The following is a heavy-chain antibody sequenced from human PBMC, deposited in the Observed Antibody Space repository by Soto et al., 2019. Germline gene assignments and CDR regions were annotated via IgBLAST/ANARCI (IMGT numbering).Heavy chain of an antibody. V-gene: IGHV4-4*07. D-gene: IGHD3-16*01. J-gene: IGHJ4*02. CDR1: GASITGYY. Sequence: QVQLQESGPGLVKPSETLSLTCTVSGASITGYYWSWIRQPAGKGLEWIGRMSISGSTNYNPTLRRRVTMSVDAAKNQFSLRLTSVTAADTALYYCARGMTPPGAPAWYYFDSWGQGTLVTVSS. CDR2: MSISGST. CDR3: ARGMTPPGAPAWYYFDS.